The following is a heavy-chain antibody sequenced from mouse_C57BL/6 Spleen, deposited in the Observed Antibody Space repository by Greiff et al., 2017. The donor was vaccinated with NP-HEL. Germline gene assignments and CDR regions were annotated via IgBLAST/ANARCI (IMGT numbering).Heavy chain of an antibody. J-gene: IGHJ3*01. CDR3: ALGDYGGPFGD. Sequence: EVQLVESGPGLVKPSQSLSLTCSVTGYSITSGYYWNWIRQSPGNKLEWMGYISYDGSNNYNPPLKNRISLTPDTPQNPFFLKLNSVTTEDTATYDCALGDYGGPFGDWGQGALVTVSA. CDR2: ISYDGSN. V-gene: IGHV3-6*01. CDR1: GYSITSGYY. D-gene: IGHD2-4*01.